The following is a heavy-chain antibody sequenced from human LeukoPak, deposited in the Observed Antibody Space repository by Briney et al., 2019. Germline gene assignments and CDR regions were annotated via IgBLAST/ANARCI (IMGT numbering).Heavy chain of an antibody. CDR1: GYTFTSYG. CDR3: ARVVPAAMWGYYYYGMDV. V-gene: IGHV1-18*01. D-gene: IGHD2-2*01. CDR2: ISAYNGNT. Sequence: GASVNVSCKASGYTFTSYGISWVRQAPGQGLEWMGWISAYNGNTNYAQKLQGRVTMTTDTSTSTAYMELRSLRSDDTAVYYCARVVPAAMWGYYYYGMDVWGQGTTVTVSS. J-gene: IGHJ6*02.